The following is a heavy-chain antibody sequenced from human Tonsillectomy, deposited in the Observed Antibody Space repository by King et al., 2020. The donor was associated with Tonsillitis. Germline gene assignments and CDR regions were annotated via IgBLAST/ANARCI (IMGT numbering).Heavy chain of an antibody. V-gene: IGHV3-30*04. J-gene: IGHJ3*02. CDR3: ASNRRERGLLQGAFDI. D-gene: IGHD5-24*01. CDR2: ISDDGNDK. Sequence: VQLVESGGGVVQPGRSLRLSCAASGFSFSSYAMYWVRQAPGKGLEWVAVISDDGNDKYYADSVKGRFTISRDNSKNTLYLQMNSRRTEDTAVYYCASNRRERGLLQGAFDIWGQGTMVTVSS. CDR1: GFSFSSYA.